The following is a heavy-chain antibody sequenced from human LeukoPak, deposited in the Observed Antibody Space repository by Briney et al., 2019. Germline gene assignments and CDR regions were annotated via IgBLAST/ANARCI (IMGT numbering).Heavy chain of an antibody. Sequence: GASAKVSCKASGYTFTGYYMHWVRQAPGQGLEWMGRINPNSGGTNYAQKFQGRVTMTRDTSISTAYMELSRLRSDDTAVYYCARDPTIKSVVITTPSFDYWGQGTLVTVSS. CDR3: ARDPTIKSVVITTPSFDY. CDR2: INPNSGGT. CDR1: GYTFTGYY. D-gene: IGHD3-22*01. J-gene: IGHJ4*02. V-gene: IGHV1-2*06.